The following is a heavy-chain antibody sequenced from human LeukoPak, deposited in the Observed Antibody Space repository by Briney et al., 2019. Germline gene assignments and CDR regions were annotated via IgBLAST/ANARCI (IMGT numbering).Heavy chain of an antibody. Sequence: GASIKVSCKSSGYTFTDYYVHWVRQAPGQGLEWMGRINPNSGDTNYAQNFQGRVTMSRDTSISTAYLELNRLIFDDTAVFYCARSTITVTAAGHFDLWGRGTLDTVSS. CDR2: INPNSGDT. CDR1: GYTFTDYY. CDR3: ARSTITVTAAGHFDL. V-gene: IGHV1-2*06. D-gene: IGHD6-13*01. J-gene: IGHJ2*01.